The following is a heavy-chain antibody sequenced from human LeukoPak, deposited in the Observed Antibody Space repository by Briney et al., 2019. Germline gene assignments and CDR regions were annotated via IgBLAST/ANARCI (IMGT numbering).Heavy chain of an antibody. J-gene: IGHJ3*02. V-gene: IGHV4-61*05. Sequence: SETLSLTCTVSGGSISSSSYYWSWIRQPPGKGLEWIGYIYYSGSTNYNPSLKSRVTISVDTSKNQFSLKLSSVTAADTAVYYCASAHSSGWYGGAFDIWGQGTMVTVSS. CDR1: GGSISSSSYY. D-gene: IGHD6-19*01. CDR2: IYYSGST. CDR3: ASAHSSGWYGGAFDI.